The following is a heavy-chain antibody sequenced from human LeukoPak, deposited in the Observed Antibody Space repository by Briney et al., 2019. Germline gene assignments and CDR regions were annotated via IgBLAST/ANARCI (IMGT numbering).Heavy chain of an antibody. V-gene: IGHV1-18*04. CDR1: GYTFISYG. CDR2: ISVHNGNT. CDR3: ARRSSGGSSDY. J-gene: IGHJ4*02. Sequence: ASVKVSCKASGYTFISYGFTWVRQAPGHGLEWMGWISVHNGNTKYAQKLQGRVTMTTDTSTSTAYMELRSLRSDDTAVYYCARRSSGGSSDYWGQGTLVTVSS. D-gene: IGHD2-15*01.